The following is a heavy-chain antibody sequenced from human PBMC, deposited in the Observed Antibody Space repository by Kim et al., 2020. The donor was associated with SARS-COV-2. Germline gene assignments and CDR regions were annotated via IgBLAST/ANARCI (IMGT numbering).Heavy chain of an antibody. D-gene: IGHD7-27*01. CDR1: GGSISSGGYY. Sequence: SETLSLTCTVSGGSISSGGYYWSWIRQHPGKGLEWIGYIYYSGSTYYNPSLKSRVTISVDTSKNQFSLKLSSVTAADTAVYYCARFGTRLTGEWWFDPWGQGTLVTVSS. CDR2: IYYSGST. V-gene: IGHV4-31*03. J-gene: IGHJ5*02. CDR3: ARFGTRLTGEWWFDP.